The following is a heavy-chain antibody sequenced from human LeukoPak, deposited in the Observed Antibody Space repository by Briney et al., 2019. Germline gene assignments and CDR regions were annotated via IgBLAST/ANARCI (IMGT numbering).Heavy chain of an antibody. CDR1: GFTFSSYD. D-gene: IGHD2-2*01. CDR3: ARKYCSTTSCLFDN. V-gene: IGHV3-48*03. J-gene: IGHJ4*02. CDR2: ISSSGTTI. Sequence: GGSLRLSCAASGFTFSSYDMNWVRQAPGKGLQWVSDISSSGTTIYYADSVEGRFTISRDNAKNSLYLQMNSLRAEDTAVYYCARKYCSTTSCLFDNWGQGTLVTVSS.